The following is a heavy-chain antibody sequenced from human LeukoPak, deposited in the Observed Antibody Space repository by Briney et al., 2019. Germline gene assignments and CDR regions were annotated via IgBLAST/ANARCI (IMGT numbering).Heavy chain of an antibody. CDR2: IQHDGGRK. Sequence: GSLKLSCAASGFNIEGHNMHWVRQAPGKGLEWVSFIQHDGGRKWYVDSVKGRFTISRDNSKNTLSLQMSDLRLKDTAVYYCAKDFGSGRYAFDIWGQGTIVTVSS. J-gene: IGHJ3*02. CDR1: GFNIEGHN. CDR3: AKDFGSGRYAFDI. V-gene: IGHV3-30*02. D-gene: IGHD3-10*01.